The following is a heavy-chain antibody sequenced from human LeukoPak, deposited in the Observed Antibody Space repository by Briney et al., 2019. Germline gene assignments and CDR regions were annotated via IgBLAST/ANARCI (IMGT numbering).Heavy chain of an antibody. CDR3: VSQQVAPP. Sequence: GGSLRLSCVASRFTFSHYWMSWVRQAPGKGLEWVANIKEDGSIEDYVDSVKGRFTVSRDNAKNSLYLEMNSLRVEDTAVYYCVSQQVAPPWGQGTLVIVSS. CDR2: IKEDGSIE. J-gene: IGHJ5*02. V-gene: IGHV3-7*01. CDR1: RFTFSHYW. D-gene: IGHD5-12*01.